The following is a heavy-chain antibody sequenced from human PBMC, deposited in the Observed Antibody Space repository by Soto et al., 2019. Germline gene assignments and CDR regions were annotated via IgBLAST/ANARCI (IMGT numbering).Heavy chain of an antibody. J-gene: IGHJ5*01. D-gene: IGHD5-12*01. CDR2: FYHSGST. CDR3: ARIYWLRDTSGYHHPFDS. Sequence: SETLSLTCTVSNGSMDSRGHYWGWIRQCPGRGLEWIRHFYHSGSTYYNPSLRSRVSISNNLSKNQFFLELGSVTGADTAVYFCARIYWLRDTSGYHHPFDSWGQGTLVTVSS. CDR1: NGSMDSRGHY. V-gene: IGHV4-30-4*01.